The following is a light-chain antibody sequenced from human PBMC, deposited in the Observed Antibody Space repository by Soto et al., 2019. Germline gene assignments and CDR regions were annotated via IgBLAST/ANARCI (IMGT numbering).Light chain of an antibody. J-gene: IGLJ2*01. CDR2: GNS. CDR1: ISNIGAGYD. CDR3: QSYDSSLSGVV. Sequence: QSVLTQPPSVSGAPGQRVTISCTGSISNIGAGYDVHWYQQLPGTAPKLLIYGNSNRPSGVPDRFSGSKSGTSASLAITGLQADDEADYYCQSYDSSLSGVVFGGGTKVTVL. V-gene: IGLV1-40*01.